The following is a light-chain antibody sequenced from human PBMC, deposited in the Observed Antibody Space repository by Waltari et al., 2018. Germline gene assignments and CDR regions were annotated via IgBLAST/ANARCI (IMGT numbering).Light chain of an antibody. V-gene: IGLV3-21*04. J-gene: IGLJ2*01. CDR3: QVWDNTSDHVV. Sequence: YQQKAGQAPVLVSYYDTGWPSGIPARFSGSNSGNTASLTISRVEAGDEADYYCQVWDNTSDHVVVGGGTKLAVL. CDR2: YDT.